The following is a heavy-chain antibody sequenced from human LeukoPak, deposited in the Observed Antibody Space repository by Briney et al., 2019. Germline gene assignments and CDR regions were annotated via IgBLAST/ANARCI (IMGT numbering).Heavy chain of an antibody. V-gene: IGHV3-9*01. CDR1: GFTFDDYA. CDR2: ISWNSGST. J-gene: IGHJ4*02. Sequence: GGSLRLSCAASGFTFDDYAMHWVRQAPGKGLEWVSGISWNSGSTGYADSVKGRFTISRDNAKNSLYLQMNSLRAEDTALYYCAKVDRATYYYDSSGNAFDYWGQGTLVTVSS. CDR3: AKVDRATYYYDSSGNAFDY. D-gene: IGHD3-22*01.